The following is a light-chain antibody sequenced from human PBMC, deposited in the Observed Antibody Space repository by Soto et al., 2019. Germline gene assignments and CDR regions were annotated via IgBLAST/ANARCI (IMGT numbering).Light chain of an antibody. Sequence: EIVMTQSPATLSVSPGERATLSCRASQSVRINLAWYQQRRGEAPRLLIHGASSRVTGIPDRFSGSGSGTDFTLTISRLEPEDFAVYYCQQYGSSPRTFGQGTKVDIK. CDR3: QQYGSSPRT. CDR1: QSVRIN. J-gene: IGKJ1*01. V-gene: IGKV3-20*01. CDR2: GAS.